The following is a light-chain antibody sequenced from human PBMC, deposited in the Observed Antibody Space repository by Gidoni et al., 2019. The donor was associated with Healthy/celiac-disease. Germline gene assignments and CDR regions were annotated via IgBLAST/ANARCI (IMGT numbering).Light chain of an antibody. Sequence: ERVMTQSPATLSVSPGERATPSCRASPSVSTNLAWYQQKPGHAPRLLIYGASTRATGIPARVSGSGSGTEFTLTISSLQSEDVAVYYCQQYNNWPLTFGQXTRLEIK. CDR2: GAS. V-gene: IGKV3-15*01. CDR1: PSVSTN. CDR3: QQYNNWPLT. J-gene: IGKJ5*01.